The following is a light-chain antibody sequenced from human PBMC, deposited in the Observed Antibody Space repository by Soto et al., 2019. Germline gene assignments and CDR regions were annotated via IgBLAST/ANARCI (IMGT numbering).Light chain of an antibody. J-gene: IGLJ2*01. CDR3: QAWDSSTVV. CDR1: KLGDKY. CDR2: QDS. V-gene: IGLV3-1*01. Sequence: SYELTQPPSVSVSPGQTASITCSGDKLGDKYACWYQQKPGQSPVLVIYQDSKRPSGIPERFSGSNSGNTATLTISGTQAMDEAEYYFQAWDSSTVVFGGGTKLTVL.